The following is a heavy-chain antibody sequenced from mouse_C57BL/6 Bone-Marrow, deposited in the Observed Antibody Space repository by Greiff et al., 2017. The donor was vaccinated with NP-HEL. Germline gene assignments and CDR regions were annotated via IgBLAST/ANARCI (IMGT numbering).Heavy chain of an antibody. V-gene: IGHV5-9-1*02. Sequence: EVKLMESGEGLVKPGGSLKLSCAASGFTFSSYAMSWVRQTPEKRLEWVAYISSGGDYIYYADTVKGRFTISRDNARNTLYLQMSSLKSEDTAMYYCTRYDYDPDYWGQGTTLTVSS. J-gene: IGHJ2*01. D-gene: IGHD2-4*01. CDR2: ISSGGDYI. CDR3: TRYDYDPDY. CDR1: GFTFSSYA.